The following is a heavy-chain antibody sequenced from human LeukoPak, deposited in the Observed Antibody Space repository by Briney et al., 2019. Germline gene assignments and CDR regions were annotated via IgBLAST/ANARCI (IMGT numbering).Heavy chain of an antibody. D-gene: IGHD3-10*01. J-gene: IGHJ6*02. CDR1: GFTFSSCS. CDR3: ARDESERSKVGSTPMVWGYYYGMDV. CDR2: ISSSSTYI. V-gene: IGHV3-21*06. Sequence: GGSLRLSCVASGFTFSSCSMNWVRQAPGRGLEWVSSISSSSTYIYYADSVKGRFTISRDNAKNSLYLQMNSLRAEDTAVYYCARDESERSKVGSTPMVWGYYYGMDVWGQGTTVTVSS.